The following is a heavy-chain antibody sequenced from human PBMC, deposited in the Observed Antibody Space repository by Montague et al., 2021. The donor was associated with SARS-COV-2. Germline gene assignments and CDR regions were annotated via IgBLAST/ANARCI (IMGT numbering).Heavy chain of an antibody. Sequence: SETLSLTCTVSGGSISSSSYYWGRIRQPPGKGLEWIGSIYYSGSTYYNPSLKSRVTISVDTSKNQFSLKLSSVTAADTAAYYCARVISRQNNIVVVGLYYFDYGGRGTLVTVSS. CDR1: GGSISSSSYY. CDR2: IYYSGST. CDR3: ARVISRQNNIVVVGLYYFDY. V-gene: IGHV4-39*07. J-gene: IGHJ4*02. D-gene: IGHD2-15*01.